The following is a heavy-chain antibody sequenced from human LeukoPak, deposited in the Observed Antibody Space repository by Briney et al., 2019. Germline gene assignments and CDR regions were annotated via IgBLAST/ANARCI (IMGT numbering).Heavy chain of an antibody. CDR2: IYYDGST. D-gene: IGHD6-13*01. J-gene: IGHJ4*02. CDR1: GGSISSYY. V-gene: IGHV4-59*08. CDR3: ARASSSWYGDFDY. Sequence: SETLSLTCTVSGGSISSYYWSWIRQPPGKGLEWIGYIYYDGSTKYNPSLKSRVTISVDTSKNQFSLTLSSVTAADTAVYYCARASSSWYGDFDYWGQGTLVTVSS.